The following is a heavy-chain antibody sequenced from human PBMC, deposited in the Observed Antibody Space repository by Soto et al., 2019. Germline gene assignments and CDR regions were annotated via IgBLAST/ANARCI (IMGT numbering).Heavy chain of an antibody. CDR2: TYYSGST. D-gene: IGHD6-19*01. CDR1: DGSITTYY. V-gene: IGHV4-59*01. CDR3: ARDGSGRAIEY. J-gene: IGHJ4*02. Sequence: QVPLQESGPGLVKPSETLSLTCTVSDGSITTYYWSWIRQPPGKGLEWIGCTYYSGSTNYDPSLRSRVTISSDTSKNQVFLKVSAVTAADTAVYYCARDGSGRAIEYWGQGTLVTVSS.